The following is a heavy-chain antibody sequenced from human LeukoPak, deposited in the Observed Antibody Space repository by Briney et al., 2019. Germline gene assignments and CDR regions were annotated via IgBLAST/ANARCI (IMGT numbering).Heavy chain of an antibody. Sequence: GSSVKVSCKASGGTFSSYAISWVRQAPGQGLEWMGWINPNSGGTNYAQKFQGWVTMTRDTSISTAYMELSRLRSDDTAVYYCARGGDLGQQHAFDIWGQGTMVTVSS. J-gene: IGHJ3*02. CDR1: GGTFSSYA. V-gene: IGHV1-2*04. D-gene: IGHD6-13*01. CDR3: ARGGDLGQQHAFDI. CDR2: INPNSGGT.